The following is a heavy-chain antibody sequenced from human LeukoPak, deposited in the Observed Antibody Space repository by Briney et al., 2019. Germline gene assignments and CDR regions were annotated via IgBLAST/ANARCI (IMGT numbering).Heavy chain of an antibody. V-gene: IGHV3-48*04. CDR2: ISSSGSTI. D-gene: IGHD1-26*01. CDR1: GFTLSSCN. CDR3: ARDLGGSYLFYFDH. Sequence: GGSLRLSCAASGFTLSSCNMNWVRQAPGKGLEWVSYISSSGSTIYYADSVKGRFTISRDNAKNSLYLQMNSLRAEDTAVYYCARDLGGSYLFYFDHWGQGAMVTVSS. J-gene: IGHJ4*02.